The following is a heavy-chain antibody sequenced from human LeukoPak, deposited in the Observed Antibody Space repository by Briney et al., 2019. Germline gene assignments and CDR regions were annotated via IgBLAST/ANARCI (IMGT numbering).Heavy chain of an antibody. V-gene: IGHV3-48*03. CDR3: ARVWWELPQGFDY. Sequence: GGCLRLSCEASGFTFSSNAMSWVRQAPGKGLEWISQISTSGSTKTYADSVKGRFTISRDNAKNSLYLQMNDLRAEDTAIYYCARVWWELPQGFDYWGQGTLVTVSS. J-gene: IGHJ4*02. CDR1: GFTFSSNA. D-gene: IGHD1-26*01. CDR2: ISTSGSTK.